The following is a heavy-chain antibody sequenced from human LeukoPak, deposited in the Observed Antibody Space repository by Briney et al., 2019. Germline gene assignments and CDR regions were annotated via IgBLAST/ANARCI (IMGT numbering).Heavy chain of an antibody. CDR2: INPSGGST. Sequence: ASVKVSCKASGYTFTSYYMHWVRQAPGQGLEWMGIINPSGGSTSYAQKFQGRVTMTRDTSISTAYMELSRLRSDDTAVYYCARVPMSVVPAFWGQGTLVTVSS. D-gene: IGHD2-2*01. J-gene: IGHJ4*02. V-gene: IGHV1-46*01. CDR1: GYTFTSYY. CDR3: ARVPMSVVPAF.